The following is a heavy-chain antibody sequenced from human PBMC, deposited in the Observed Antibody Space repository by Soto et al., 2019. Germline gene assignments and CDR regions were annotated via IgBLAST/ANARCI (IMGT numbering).Heavy chain of an antibody. CDR2: IGGGGGST. J-gene: IGHJ5*02. D-gene: IGHD3-10*01. CDR3: AKFTIFVDYDNWFDP. Sequence: GGSLRLSCAASGFTFSSYAMSWVRQAPGKGPEWVSAIGGGGGSTYYADSVKGRFTISRDNSKNTLYLQMKSLRAEDTAVYFCAKFTIFVDYDNWFDPWGQGTLVTVSS. CDR1: GFTFSSYA. V-gene: IGHV3-23*01.